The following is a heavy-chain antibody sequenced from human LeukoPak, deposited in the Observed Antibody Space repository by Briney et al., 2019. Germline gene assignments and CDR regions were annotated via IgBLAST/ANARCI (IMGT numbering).Heavy chain of an antibody. CDR1: GGSFSGYY. V-gene: IGHV4-34*01. CDR2: INHSGST. CDR3: ARGPPVIYYYYYGMDV. J-gene: IGHJ6*02. D-gene: IGHD2-21*01. Sequence: SETLSLTCAVYGGSFSGYYWSWIRQPPGKGLEWIGEINHSGSTNYNPSLKSRVTISVDTSKNQFSLKLSSVTAADTAVYYCARGPPVIYYYYYGMDVWGQGTTVTVSS.